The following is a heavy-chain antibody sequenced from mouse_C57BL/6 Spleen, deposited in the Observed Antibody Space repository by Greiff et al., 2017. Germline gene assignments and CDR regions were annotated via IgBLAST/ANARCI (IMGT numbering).Heavy chain of an antibody. CDR3: ARTDLLLHWYFDV. V-gene: IGHV1-20*01. Sequence: VQLQQSGPELVKPGDSVKISCKASGYSFTGYFMNWVMQSHGKSLEWIGRINPYNGDTFYNQKFKGKATLTVDKSSSTAHMELRSLTSEDSAVYYCARTDLLLHWYFDVWGTGTTVTVSS. D-gene: IGHD1-1*01. J-gene: IGHJ1*03. CDR1: GYSFTGYF. CDR2: INPYNGDT.